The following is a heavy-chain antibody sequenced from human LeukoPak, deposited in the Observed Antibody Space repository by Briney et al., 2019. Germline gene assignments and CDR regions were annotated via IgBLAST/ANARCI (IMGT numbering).Heavy chain of an antibody. V-gene: IGHV5-51*01. CDR3: ARHSGLVGATIDY. Sequence: GESLKISCKGSGYSFTTYWIGWVRQMPGKGLEWMGIIYPGDSDTRYSPSFQGQVTISADKSINTAYVQWSSLKASDTAMYYCARHSGLVGATIDYWGLGTLVTVSS. D-gene: IGHD5-12*01. CDR2: IYPGDSDT. J-gene: IGHJ4*02. CDR1: GYSFTTYW.